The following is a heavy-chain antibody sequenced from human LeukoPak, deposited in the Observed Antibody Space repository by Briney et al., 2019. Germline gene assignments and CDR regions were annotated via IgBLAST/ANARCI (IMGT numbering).Heavy chain of an antibody. Sequence: SETLSLTCAVSGDSISDKYWWRWVRQFPDKGLEWIGEVYRSGGTSYNPSLKSRVTVSIDYSKNQFSLNLRSVTAADTAVYYCGRHANGDSSAAFDLWGQGTMVFVSS. CDR3: GRHANGDSSAAFDL. D-gene: IGHD2-8*01. J-gene: IGHJ3*01. CDR1: GDSISDKYW. V-gene: IGHV4-4*02. CDR2: VYRSGGT.